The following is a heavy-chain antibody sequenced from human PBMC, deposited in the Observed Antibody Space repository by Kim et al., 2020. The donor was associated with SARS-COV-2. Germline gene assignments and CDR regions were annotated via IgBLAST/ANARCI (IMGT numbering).Heavy chain of an antibody. V-gene: IGHV6-1*01. J-gene: IGHJ4*02. D-gene: IGHD6-13*01. CDR2: TYYRSKWYN. CDR1: GDSVSSNSAA. Sequence: SQTLSLTCAISGDSVSSNSAAWIWIRQSPSRGLEWLGRTYYRSKWYNDYAVSVKSRITINPDTSKNQFSLQLNSVTPEDTAVYYCARGGKGIAAAHDYWGQGTLVTVSS. CDR3: ARGGKGIAAAHDY.